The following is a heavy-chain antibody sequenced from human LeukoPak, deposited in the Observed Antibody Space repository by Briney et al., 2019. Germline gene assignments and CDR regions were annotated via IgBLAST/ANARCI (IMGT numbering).Heavy chain of an antibody. CDR1: GYTFTSYG. J-gene: IGHJ4*02. CDR3: ARDLRYFDWLLSVYYFDY. V-gene: IGHV1-18*01. D-gene: IGHD3-9*01. CDR2: ISAHNGNT. Sequence: ASVKVSCKASGYTFTSYGISWVRQAPGQGLEWMGWISAHNGNTNYAQKLQGRVTMTTDTSTSTAYMELRSLRSDDTAVYYCARDLRYFDWLLSVYYFDYWGQGTLVTVSS.